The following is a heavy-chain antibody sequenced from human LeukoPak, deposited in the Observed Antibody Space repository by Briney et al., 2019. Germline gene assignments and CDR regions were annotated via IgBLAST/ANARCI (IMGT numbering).Heavy chain of an antibody. D-gene: IGHD4-17*01. CDR1: GYTFTSYG. J-gene: IGHJ5*02. V-gene: IGHV1-2*02. CDR2: INPNSGGT. Sequence: ASVKVSCKASGYTFTSYGISWVRQAPGQGLEWMGWINPNSGGTNYAQKFQGRVTMTRDTSISTAYMELSRLRSDDTAVYYCARDDGDYLNWFDPWGQGTLVTVSS. CDR3: ARDDGDYLNWFDP.